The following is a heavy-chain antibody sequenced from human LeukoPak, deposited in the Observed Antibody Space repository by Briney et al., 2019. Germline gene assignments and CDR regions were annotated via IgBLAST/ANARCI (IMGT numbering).Heavy chain of an antibody. J-gene: IGHJ4*02. CDR2: IIPIFGTA. D-gene: IGHD4-17*01. CDR1: GGTFSSYA. CDR3: ASHDYCDYVPDY. V-gene: IGHV1-69*01. Sequence: SVKVSCKASGGTFSSYAISWVRQAPGQGLEWMGGIIPIFGTANYAQKFQGRVTITADESTSTAYMELSSLRSEDTAVYYCASHDYCDYVPDYWGQGTLVTVSS.